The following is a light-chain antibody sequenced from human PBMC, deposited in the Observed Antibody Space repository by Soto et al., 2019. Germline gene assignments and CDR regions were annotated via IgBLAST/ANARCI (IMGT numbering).Light chain of an antibody. V-gene: IGKV1-5*01. Sequence: DIQMTQSPSTLSASVGDRVTITCRASQSISSWLAWYQQKPGKAPKLLIYDASSLESGVPSRFSGSGSGTEFTLTNISLQPDDFATYYCQQYNSYSPLTFGGGTKVEIK. CDR1: QSISSW. CDR3: QQYNSYSPLT. J-gene: IGKJ4*01. CDR2: DAS.